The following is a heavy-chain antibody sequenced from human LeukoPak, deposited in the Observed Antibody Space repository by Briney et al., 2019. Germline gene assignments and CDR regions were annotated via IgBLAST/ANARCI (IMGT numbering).Heavy chain of an antibody. CDR3: ARTRRGYCSSTSCSNWFDP. CDR1: GYTYTSYY. CDR2: INPSGGST. D-gene: IGHD2-2*01. J-gene: IGHJ5*02. Sequence: ASVKVSCKASGYTYTSYYMHWVRQAPGQGLEWMGIINPSGGSTRYAQKFQGRVTMTRDTSTSTVYMELSSLRSEDTAVYYCARTRRGYCSSTSCSNWFDPWGQGTLVTVSS. V-gene: IGHV1-46*01.